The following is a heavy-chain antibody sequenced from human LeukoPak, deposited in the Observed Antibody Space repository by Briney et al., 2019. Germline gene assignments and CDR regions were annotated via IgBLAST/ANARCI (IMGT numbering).Heavy chain of an antibody. V-gene: IGHV1-69*13. CDR3: VRIRRDAFDI. J-gene: IGHJ3*02. CDR1: GGTFSSYA. Sequence: SVKVSCKASGGTFSSYAISWVRQAPGQGLEWMGGIIPIFGTANYAQKFQGRVTITADESTSTAYMELSSLRSEDTAVYYCVRIRRDAFDIWGQGTMATVSS. CDR2: IIPIFGTA.